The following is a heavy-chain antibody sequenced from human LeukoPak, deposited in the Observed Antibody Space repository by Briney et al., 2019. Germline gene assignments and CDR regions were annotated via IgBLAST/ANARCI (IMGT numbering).Heavy chain of an antibody. J-gene: IGHJ4*02. D-gene: IGHD3-16*02. CDR3: ARHGYTASHFFLDY. CDR1: TGSINSYY. V-gene: IGHV4-4*07. Sequence: PSETLSLTCTVSTGSINSYYWGWVRQPAGRGLEWIGRIYTTGHTDYDPSLQSRVTMSVGTSQKQFSLNLRSVTAADTAIYFCARHGYTASHFFLDYWSQGTLVTVSS. CDR2: IYTTGHT.